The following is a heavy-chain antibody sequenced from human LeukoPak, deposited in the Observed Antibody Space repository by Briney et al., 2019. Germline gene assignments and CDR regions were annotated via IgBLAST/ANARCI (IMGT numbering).Heavy chain of an antibody. J-gene: IGHJ6*03. CDR1: GFTFDDYA. V-gene: IGHV3-20*04. D-gene: IGHD6-13*01. CDR2: INWNGGST. CDR3: ARDGYISNWYRVVYYYMDV. Sequence: PGGSLRLSCAASGFTFDDYAMSWVRHAPGRGLEWVSGINWNGGSTVYADSVKGRFTISRDNANNSLYLQMNSLRAEDTALYYCARDGYISNWYRVVYYYMDVWGKGTTVTVSS.